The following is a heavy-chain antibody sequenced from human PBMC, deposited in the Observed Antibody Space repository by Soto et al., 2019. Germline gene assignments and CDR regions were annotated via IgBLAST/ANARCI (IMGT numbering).Heavy chain of an antibody. CDR3: AFRVWELFALLY. Sequence: QVQLVQSGAEVKEPGASLKLSCKASGYTFTSYYLHWVRQAPGQGLEWMGIINPSGGSTTYAQKFQGRATMTGDTSTVIVYMELSILRADDTAVYYCAFRVWELFALLYGGQGNLVTVSS. J-gene: IGHJ4*02. CDR1: GYTFTSYY. V-gene: IGHV1-46*01. D-gene: IGHD3-10*01. CDR2: INPSGGST.